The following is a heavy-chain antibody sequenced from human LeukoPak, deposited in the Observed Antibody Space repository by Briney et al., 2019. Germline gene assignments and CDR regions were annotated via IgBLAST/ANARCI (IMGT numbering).Heavy chain of an antibody. CDR2: MNPNSGNT. CDR3: ARGGYSSPPGDY. Sequence: ASVTVSFTASGYTFTSYDINWVRQATGQGLEWMGWMNPNSGNTGYAQKFEGRGTMTRNTSISTAYMELSSLTSEDTAVYYCARGGYSSPPGDYWGQGTLVTVSS. J-gene: IGHJ4*02. V-gene: IGHV1-8*01. CDR1: GYTFTSYD. D-gene: IGHD6-13*01.